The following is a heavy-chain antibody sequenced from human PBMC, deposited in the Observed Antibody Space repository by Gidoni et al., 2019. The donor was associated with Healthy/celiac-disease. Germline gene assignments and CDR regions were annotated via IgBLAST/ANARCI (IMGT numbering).Heavy chain of an antibody. CDR2: INHSGST. CDR3: ARGRVGAIAFDI. Sequence: QVQLQQWGAGLLKPSETLSLTCAVYGGSFSGYYWSWIRQPPGKGLEWIGEINHSGSTNYSPSLKSRVTISVDTSKNQFSLKLSSVTAADTAVYYCARGRVGAIAFDIWGQGTMVTVSS. D-gene: IGHD1-26*01. CDR1: GGSFSGYY. V-gene: IGHV4-34*01. J-gene: IGHJ3*02.